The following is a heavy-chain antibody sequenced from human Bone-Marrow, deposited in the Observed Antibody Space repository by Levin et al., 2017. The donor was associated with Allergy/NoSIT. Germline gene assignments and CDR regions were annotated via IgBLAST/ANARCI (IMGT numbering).Heavy chain of an antibody. CDR3: ARGGGTSGWYGWYFEL. J-gene: IGHJ2*01. Sequence: SETLSLTCTVSGGSMDSYYWSWVRQTPGKGLEWIGYIYYKGSTNYNPSLKGRVTMSVDMSKAQFSLKLTSMTAADTAVYYCARGGGTSGWYGWYFELWGRGTLVTVSS. CDR1: GGSMDSYY. CDR2: IYYKGST. D-gene: IGHD6-19*01. V-gene: IGHV4-59*12.